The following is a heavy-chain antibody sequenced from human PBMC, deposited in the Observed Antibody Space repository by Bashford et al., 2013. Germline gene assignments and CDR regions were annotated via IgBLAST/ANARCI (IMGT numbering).Heavy chain of an antibody. D-gene: IGHD4-23*01. V-gene: IGHV1-8*01. J-gene: IGHJ5*02. CDR3: ARDYGGNSGWFDP. Sequence: ASVKGLPARASGYSFTTYNLNWVRQATGQGLEWVGWMNPNTGDTGYAQKFQGRVTMTRDTSISTAYMELSSLRSEDTAVYYCARDYGGNSGWFDPWGQGTLVTVSS. CDR1: GYSFTTYN. CDR2: MNPNTGDT.